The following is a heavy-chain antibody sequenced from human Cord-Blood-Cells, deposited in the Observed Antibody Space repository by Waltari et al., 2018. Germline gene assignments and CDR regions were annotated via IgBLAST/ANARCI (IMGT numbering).Heavy chain of an antibody. Sequence: QVQLQESGPGLVKPSGTLSLTCAVSGGSISSSNWWSWVRQPPGKGLEWVGESFHSVSTNYSASLKSRVIISVDKSKNQFSLKLSSVTAADTAVYYCARDHYYGSGSYPFDLWGRGTLVTVSS. CDR1: GGSISSSNW. CDR2: SFHSVST. J-gene: IGHJ2*01. V-gene: IGHV4-4*02. D-gene: IGHD3-10*01. CDR3: ARDHYYGSGSYPFDL.